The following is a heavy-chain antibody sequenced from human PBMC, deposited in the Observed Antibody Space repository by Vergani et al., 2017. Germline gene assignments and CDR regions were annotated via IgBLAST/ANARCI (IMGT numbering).Heavy chain of an antibody. Sequence: EVQLLESGGGLVQPGGSLRLSCAASGFTFSSYAMSWVRQAPGKGLEWVSAISGSGGSPYYADSVKGRFTISRDNSKNTLYLQMNSLRAEDTAVYYCAKSTARVVTAHYFDYWGQGTLVTVSS. CDR3: AKSTARVVTAHYFDY. J-gene: IGHJ4*02. D-gene: IGHD2-21*02. CDR2: ISGSGGSP. CDR1: GFTFSSYA. V-gene: IGHV3-23*01.